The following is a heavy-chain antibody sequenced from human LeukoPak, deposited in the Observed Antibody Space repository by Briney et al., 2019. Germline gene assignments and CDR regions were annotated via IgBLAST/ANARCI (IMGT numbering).Heavy chain of an antibody. CDR1: GGTFSSYT. V-gene: IGHV1-69*02. CDR3: AYCTNGVCYRGGVYGMDV. Sequence: ASVKVSCKASGGTFSSYTISWVRQAPGQGLEWMGRIIPTLGIANYAQKFQGRVTITADKSTSTAYMELSSLRSEDTAVYYCAYCTNGVCYRGGVYGMDVWGQGTTVTVSS. J-gene: IGHJ6*02. CDR2: IIPTLGIA. D-gene: IGHD2-8*01.